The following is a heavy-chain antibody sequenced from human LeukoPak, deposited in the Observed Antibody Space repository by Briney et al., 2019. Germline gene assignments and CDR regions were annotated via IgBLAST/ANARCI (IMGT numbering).Heavy chain of an antibody. CDR2: ISHSGGT. Sequence: PSQTLSLTCTVSGGSISSGDYYWSWIRQPPGQGLEWIAYISHSGGTYYNPSLKSRATISLDTSRNQFSLKLIFVTAADTAVYYCARGNWFDPWGQGTLVTVSS. CDR1: GGSISSGDYY. J-gene: IGHJ5*02. CDR3: ARGNWFDP. V-gene: IGHV4-30-4*01.